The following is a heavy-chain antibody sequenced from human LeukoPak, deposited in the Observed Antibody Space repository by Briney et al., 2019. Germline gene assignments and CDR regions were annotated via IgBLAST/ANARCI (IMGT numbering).Heavy chain of an antibody. V-gene: IGHV3-48*03. J-gene: IGHJ4*02. CDR3: ARDGDYGGHFGALDY. D-gene: IGHD4-23*01. CDR1: GFTFSRYE. CDR2: ISTSDNTL. Sequence: GGSLRLSCAASGFTFSRYEMNWVRQAPGKGLDWVSYISTSDNTLYYADSVKGQFTISRDNAKNSLYLQMNSLRAEDTAVYYCARDGDYGGHFGALDYWGQGTLVTVSS.